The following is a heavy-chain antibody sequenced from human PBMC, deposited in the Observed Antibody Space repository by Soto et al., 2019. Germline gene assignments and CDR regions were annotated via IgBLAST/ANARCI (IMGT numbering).Heavy chain of an antibody. J-gene: IGHJ6*02. CDR2: IYYTGQT. Sequence: PSETLSLTCTVSGGSISRGDYYWSWIRQSPGKGLEWIASIYYTGQTYYNPSLKSRLTISMDTSKNQFSLKLSSVTAADTTVYYCARHWGIGARPTDYYGIDVWGQGTTVTVSS. CDR3: ARHWGIGARPTDYYGIDV. D-gene: IGHD6-6*01. CDR1: GGSISRGDYY. V-gene: IGHV4-39*01.